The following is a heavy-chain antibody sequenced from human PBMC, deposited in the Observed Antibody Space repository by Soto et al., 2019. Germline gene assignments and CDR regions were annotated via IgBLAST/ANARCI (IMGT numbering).Heavy chain of an antibody. D-gene: IGHD3-16*01. CDR3: ARDNLAFQGAFDL. CDR2: ITGTSAFT. V-gene: IGHV3-21*01. J-gene: IGHJ4*02. Sequence: PGGSLRLSCAASGFVFSDFQFNWGRQAPGGGLEWLSSITGTSAFTEYAESIEGRFTISRDNPNKLLFLHMDNLRPEDTAVYYCARDNLAFQGAFDLWGQGTLVTVS. CDR1: GFVFSDFQ.